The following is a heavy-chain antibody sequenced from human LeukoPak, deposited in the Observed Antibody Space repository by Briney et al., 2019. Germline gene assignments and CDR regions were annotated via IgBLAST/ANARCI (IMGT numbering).Heavy chain of an antibody. Sequence: GGSLRLSCAASGFSFRSHWMSWVRQAPGKRLELVANINQDGSEKYYVDSVKGRFTISRDNAKNSLFLQMNSLRDEDTATYYCARDHVVDGLVFDYWGQGTLVTVSS. CDR1: GFSFRSHW. CDR2: INQDGSEK. CDR3: ARDHVVDGLVFDY. D-gene: IGHD2-15*01. V-gene: IGHV3-7*01. J-gene: IGHJ4*02.